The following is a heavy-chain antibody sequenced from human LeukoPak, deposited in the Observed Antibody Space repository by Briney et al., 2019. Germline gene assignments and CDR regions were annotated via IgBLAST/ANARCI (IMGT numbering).Heavy chain of an antibody. Sequence: GGSLRLSCAASGFTFSSYSMNWVRQAPGKGLEWVPSISSSSSYIYYADSVKGRFTISRDNAKNSLYLQMNSLRAEDTAVYYCARGLFRCSGGSCYLDYFDYWGQGTLVTVSS. J-gene: IGHJ4*02. CDR2: ISSSSSYI. CDR3: ARGLFRCSGGSCYLDYFDY. CDR1: GFTFSSYS. V-gene: IGHV3-21*01. D-gene: IGHD2-15*01.